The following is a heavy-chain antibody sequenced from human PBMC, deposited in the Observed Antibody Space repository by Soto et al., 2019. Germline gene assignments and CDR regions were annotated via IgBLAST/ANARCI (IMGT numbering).Heavy chain of an antibody. D-gene: IGHD2-21*02. CDR1: GGSISSYY. CDR3: AKTALGWFDP. Sequence: SETLSLTCSVSGGSISSYYWSWIRQPPGKGLEWIGYIFYSGRSGSTNYNPSHKSRVIISVDTSKNQFSLKLTSVTAVDAAVYYCAKTALGWFDPWGQGTLVTVSS. CDR2: IFYSGRSGST. V-gene: IGHV4-59*01. J-gene: IGHJ5*02.